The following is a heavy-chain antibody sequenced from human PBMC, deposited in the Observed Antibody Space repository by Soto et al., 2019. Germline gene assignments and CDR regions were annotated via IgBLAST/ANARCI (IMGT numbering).Heavy chain of an antibody. J-gene: IGHJ4*02. V-gene: IGHV3-15*01. CDR1: RFTFSQAW. Sequence: PGGSLRLSCAASRFTFSQAWMSRVRQAPGKGLEWVGRIKSKNDGGTTDYAAPVKGRFTISRDNSKNTLYLQMNSLRAEDTAVYYCAKVVGEATRYFDYWGQGTLVTVSS. CDR2: IKSKNDGGTT. CDR3: AKVVGEATRYFDY. D-gene: IGHD1-26*01.